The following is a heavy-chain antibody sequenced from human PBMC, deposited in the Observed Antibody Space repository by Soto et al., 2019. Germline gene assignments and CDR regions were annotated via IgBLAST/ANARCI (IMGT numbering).Heavy chain of an antibody. D-gene: IGHD3-10*01. CDR1: GYTFTRDQ. CDR3: GRVMRSLLSITALDT. J-gene: IGHJ5*02. V-gene: IGHV1-46*01. CDR2: IDPSGGKT. Sequence: ASVKVSCKASGYTFTRDQIHWVRQAPGQGLEWMGMIDPSGGKTNYAQKFQGRVTMTRDTSTSTVYMALSSLRSEDTAIYFCGRVMRSLLSITALDTWGQGXPVTVSS.